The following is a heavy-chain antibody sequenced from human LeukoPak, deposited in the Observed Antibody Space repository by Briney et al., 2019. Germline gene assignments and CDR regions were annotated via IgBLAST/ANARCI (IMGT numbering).Heavy chain of an antibody. CDR1: GYTFTTYA. Sequence: ASVKVSCKASGYTFTTYAISWVRQAPGQGLEWMGRIIPILGIANYAQKFQGRVTITADKSTSTAYMELSSLRSEDTAVYYCARAHIAAAGTLDYWGQGTLVTVSS. V-gene: IGHV1-69*04. J-gene: IGHJ4*02. D-gene: IGHD6-13*01. CDR2: IIPILGIA. CDR3: ARAHIAAAGTLDY.